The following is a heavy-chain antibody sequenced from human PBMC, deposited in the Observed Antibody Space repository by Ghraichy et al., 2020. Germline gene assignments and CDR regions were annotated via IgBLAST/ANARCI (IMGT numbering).Heavy chain of an antibody. Sequence: ASVNVSCKASGYTFTSYDINWVRQATGQGLEWMGWMNPNSGNTGYAQKFQGRVTMTRNTSISTAYMELSSLRSEDTAVYYCARVNIVVVPAASRSYYYYYMDVWGKGTTVTVSS. CDR3: ARVNIVVVPAASRSYYYYYMDV. CDR1: GYTFTSYD. D-gene: IGHD2-2*01. V-gene: IGHV1-8*02. CDR2: MNPNSGNT. J-gene: IGHJ6*03.